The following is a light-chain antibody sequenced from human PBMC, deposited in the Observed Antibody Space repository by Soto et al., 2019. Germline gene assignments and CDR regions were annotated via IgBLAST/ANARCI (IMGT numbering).Light chain of an antibody. CDR2: AAS. J-gene: IGKJ3*01. V-gene: IGKV1-33*01. CDR1: QDISQY. Sequence: ENQMTQSPSSLSASVGDRVTITCQASQDISQYLNWYQHKPGKAPKLLIYAASSLETGVPSRFSGSGSGTDFSFTISSLQPEDIATYYCQQYDNLPFTFGPGTKVDIK. CDR3: QQYDNLPFT.